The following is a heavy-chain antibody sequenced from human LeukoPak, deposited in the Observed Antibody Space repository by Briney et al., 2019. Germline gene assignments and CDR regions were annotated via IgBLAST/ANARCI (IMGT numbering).Heavy chain of an antibody. Sequence: SGGSLRLSCAASGFTFSTYRMNWVRQAPGKGLEWVSYINTDSSTIYYTDSLKGRFTISRDNAKHSLYLQMNSLGDEDTAVYYCARATSTSGPTFDYWGQGTLVTVSS. CDR1: GFTFSTYR. CDR3: ARATSTSGPTFDY. D-gene: IGHD6-19*01. J-gene: IGHJ4*02. V-gene: IGHV3-48*02. CDR2: INTDSSTI.